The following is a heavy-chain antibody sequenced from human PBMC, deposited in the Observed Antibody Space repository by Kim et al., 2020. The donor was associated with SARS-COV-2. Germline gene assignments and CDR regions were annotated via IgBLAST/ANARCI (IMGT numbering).Heavy chain of an antibody. Sequence: GGSLRLSCAASGFTFSSYAMSWVRQAPGKGLEWVSAISGSGGSTYYADSVKGRFTISRDNSKNTLYLQMNSLRAEDTAVYYCAYRLLTRGYSYGFDYYYYGMDVWGQGTTVTVSS. V-gene: IGHV3-23*01. CDR2: ISGSGGST. D-gene: IGHD5-18*01. J-gene: IGHJ6*02. CDR3: AYRLLTRGYSYGFDYYYYGMDV. CDR1: GFTFSSYA.